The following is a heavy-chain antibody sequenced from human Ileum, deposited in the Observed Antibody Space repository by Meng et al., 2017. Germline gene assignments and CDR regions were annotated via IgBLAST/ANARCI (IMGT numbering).Heavy chain of an antibody. CDR2: ILWNSGDT. D-gene: IGHD4-17*01. CDR1: GATSDDYG. CDR3: IKDIRPGGADV. V-gene: IGHV3-9*02. Sequence: SLKISCVVSGATSDDYGLHWVRQVPGKGLEWVSGILWNSGDTGNADSVKGRCTISRDKAKNSLYLQMNSRRPEDTALYYCIKDIRPGGADVWGQGTTVTVSS. J-gene: IGHJ6*02.